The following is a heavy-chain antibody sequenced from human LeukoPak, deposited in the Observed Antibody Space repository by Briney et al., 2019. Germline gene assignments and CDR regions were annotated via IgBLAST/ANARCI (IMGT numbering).Heavy chain of an antibody. CDR1: GGSISSGGYY. J-gene: IGHJ4*02. CDR3: ARHPRRAYYFDY. CDR2: IYTSGST. V-gene: IGHV4-61*09. Sequence: PSQTLSLTCTVSGGSISSGGYYWSWIRQPPGKGLEWIGYIYTSGSTNYNPSLKSRVTISVDTSKNQFSLKQSSVTAADTAVYYCARHPRRAYYFDYWGQGTLVTVSS.